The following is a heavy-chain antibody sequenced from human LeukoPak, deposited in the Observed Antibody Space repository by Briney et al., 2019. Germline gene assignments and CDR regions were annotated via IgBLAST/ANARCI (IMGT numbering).Heavy chain of an antibody. CDR1: GFSLSAYG. CDR2: IWYDGTSK. J-gene: IGHJ4*02. V-gene: IGHV3-33*06. Sequence: PGRSLRLSYAASGFSLSAYGVHWVRQAPGKGLEWVAVIWYDGTSKDYADSVKGRFTISRDNSKNTLYLQMNSLRAEDTAVYYCAKVSGSDYWGQGTLVTVSS. CDR3: AKVSGSDY. D-gene: IGHD3-10*01.